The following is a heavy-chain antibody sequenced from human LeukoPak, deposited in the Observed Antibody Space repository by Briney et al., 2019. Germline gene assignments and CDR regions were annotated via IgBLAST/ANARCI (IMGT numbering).Heavy chain of an antibody. CDR1: GFIFNTYT. CDR3: ARDGYYYDSSGYYYATLLDY. CDR2: IRSNSDDI. D-gene: IGHD3-22*01. V-gene: IGHV3-21*01. Sequence: PGESLKLSCAASGFIFNTYTMHWVRLAPGKGLEWVSSIRSNSDDIYYADSLKGRFTISRDNGKKSLFLHINNLRAEDTAVYYCARDGYYYDSSGYYYATLLDYWGQGTLVTVSS. J-gene: IGHJ4*02.